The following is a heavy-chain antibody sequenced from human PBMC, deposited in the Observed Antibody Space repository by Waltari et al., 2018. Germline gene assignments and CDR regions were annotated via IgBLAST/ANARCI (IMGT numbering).Heavy chain of an antibody. CDR3: AKSPEAIAAAGTDWFDP. V-gene: IGHV3-23*01. D-gene: IGHD6-13*01. CDR2: ISGSGGST. Sequence: EVQLLESGGGLVQPGGSLRLSCAASGFTFSSYAMSWVRQAPGKGLEWVSAISGSGGSTYYADSVKGRFTISRDNSKNTLYLQMNSLRAEDTAVYYCAKSPEAIAAAGTDWFDPWGQGTLVTVSS. CDR1: GFTFSSYA. J-gene: IGHJ5*02.